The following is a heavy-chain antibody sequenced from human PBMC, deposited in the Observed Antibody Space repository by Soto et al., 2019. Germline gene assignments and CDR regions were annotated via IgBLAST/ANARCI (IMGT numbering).Heavy chain of an antibody. CDR2: ISGSGDNI. D-gene: IGHD3-16*01. Sequence: EVQLLESGGGMVQPGGSLRLSCAASGFTFSGSAMGWVRQAPGKGLEWISVISGSGDNILYADSVKGRFTISKDNLRNTLYLQMNSLRGDDTAVYFCAARTIPAPGAYDYWGQGTLVTVSS. J-gene: IGHJ4*02. V-gene: IGHV3-23*01. CDR3: AARTIPAPGAYDY. CDR1: GFTFSGSA.